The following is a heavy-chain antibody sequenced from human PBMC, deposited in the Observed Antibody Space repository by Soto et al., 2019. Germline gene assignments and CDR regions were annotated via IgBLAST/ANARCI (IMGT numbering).Heavy chain of an antibody. CDR3: ARSWLGSEDYYYYGMDV. D-gene: IGHD6-19*01. CDR2: IIPIFGTA. Sequence: QVQLVQSGAEVKKPGSSVKVSCKASGGTFSSYAISWVRQAPGQGLEWMGGIIPIFGTANYAQKFQGRVTSTAXXSXSXXYRELSSLRSEDTAVDYCARSWLGSEDYYYYGMDVWGQGTTVTVSS. V-gene: IGHV1-69*12. J-gene: IGHJ6*02. CDR1: GGTFSSYA.